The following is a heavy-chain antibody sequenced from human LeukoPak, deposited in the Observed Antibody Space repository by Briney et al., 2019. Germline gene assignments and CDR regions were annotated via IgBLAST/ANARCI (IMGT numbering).Heavy chain of an antibody. CDR1: GFTFSSYG. V-gene: IGHV3-33*01. J-gene: IGHJ3*02. CDR3: ARDRHYYDDAFDI. CDR2: IWYDGSNK. D-gene: IGHD3-22*01. Sequence: GGSLRLSCAASGFTFSSYGMHWVRQAPGKGLEWVAVIWYDGSNKYYADSVKGRFTISRDNSKNTLYLQMNSLRAEDTAVYYCARDRHYYDDAFDIWGQGTMVTVSS.